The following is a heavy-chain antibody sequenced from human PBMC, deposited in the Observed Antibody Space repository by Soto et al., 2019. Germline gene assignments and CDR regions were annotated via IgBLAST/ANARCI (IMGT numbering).Heavy chain of an antibody. V-gene: IGHV4-4*02. D-gene: IGHD6-13*01. Sequence: SETLSLTCAVSGGSISSTNWWTWVRQSPGGGLEWIGEIYHSGTTNYSPSLKSRVNIAVDMSTNHFSLTLISVTAADTAVYSCAFPATADFDYWGKGILVTVSS. CDR3: AFPATADFDY. CDR1: GGSISSTNW. CDR2: IYHSGTT. J-gene: IGHJ4*02.